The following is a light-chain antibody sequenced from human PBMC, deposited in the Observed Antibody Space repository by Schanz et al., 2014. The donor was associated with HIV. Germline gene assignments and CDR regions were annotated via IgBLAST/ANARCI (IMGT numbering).Light chain of an antibody. CDR1: YTDIGAYNY. V-gene: IGLV2-14*03. Sequence: QSALTQPASVSGSPGQSVTISCTGTYTDIGAYNYVSWYQQHPGRAPRLLIYGVNGRPSGISDRFSGSKSGTAASLTISGLQPEDEADYFCSSYTDRRTVVFGGGTKL. CDR2: GVN. CDR3: SSYTDRRTVV. J-gene: IGLJ3*02.